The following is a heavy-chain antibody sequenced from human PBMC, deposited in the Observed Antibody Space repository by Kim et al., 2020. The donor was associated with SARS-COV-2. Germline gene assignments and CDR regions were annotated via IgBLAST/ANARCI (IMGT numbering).Heavy chain of an antibody. V-gene: IGHV3-11*06. J-gene: IGHJ4*02. Sequence: GRFTISRDNAKNSLYLQMNSLRAEETAVYYCARESAPWVVVIRGGYYFDYWGQGTLVTVSS. D-gene: IGHD3-22*01. CDR3: ARESAPWVVVIRGGYYFDY.